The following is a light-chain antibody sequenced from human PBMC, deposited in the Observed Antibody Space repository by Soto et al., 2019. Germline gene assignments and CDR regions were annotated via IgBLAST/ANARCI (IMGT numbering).Light chain of an antibody. CDR3: SAYTTSSTLEV. V-gene: IGLV2-14*01. CDR1: TSDVGGYKF. J-gene: IGLJ1*01. Sequence: QSALTQPASVSGSPGQSITISCTGTTSDVGGYKFVSWYQQHPGEAPKLVIYEVSNRPSGVSYRFSGSKSGNTASLPISGLQAEDEADYYCSAYTTSSTLEVFGTGTKLTVL. CDR2: EVS.